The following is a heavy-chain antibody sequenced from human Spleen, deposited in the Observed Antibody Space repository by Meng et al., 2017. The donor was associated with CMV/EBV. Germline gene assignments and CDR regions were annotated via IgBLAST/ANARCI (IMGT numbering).Heavy chain of an antibody. CDR2: IYVGGFTT. D-gene: IGHD4-17*01. CDR1: GLSFGDPD. J-gene: IGHJ4*02. V-gene: IGHV3-23*03. CDR3: ARTTDYGDFEVFDY. Sequence: SGLSFGDPDMSWVRQAPGKGLEWISVIYVGGFTTNYADSVKGRFTIFRDDSKNTLFLQMNRLRAEDTAVYYCARTTDYGDFEVFDYWGQGTLVTVSS.